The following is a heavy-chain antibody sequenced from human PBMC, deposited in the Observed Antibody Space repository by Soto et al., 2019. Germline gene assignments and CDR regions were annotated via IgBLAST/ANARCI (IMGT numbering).Heavy chain of an antibody. V-gene: IGHV4-30-4*01. Sequence: QVQLQESGPGLVKPSQTLSLTCTVSGASISSGDYYWSWIRQPPGKGLEWIAHISYRVTTTYNPSLKSRVTMSVDTSKNQYSLKLNSVNAAETAVYYCVRALGSRFMEWPRFDPWGQGTLVTVSS. CDR3: VRALGSRFMEWPRFDP. CDR2: ISYRVTT. D-gene: IGHD3-3*01. J-gene: IGHJ5*02. CDR1: GASISSGDYY.